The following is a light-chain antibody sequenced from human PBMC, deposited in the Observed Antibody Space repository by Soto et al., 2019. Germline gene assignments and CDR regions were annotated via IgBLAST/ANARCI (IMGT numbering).Light chain of an antibody. CDR2: DAS. J-gene: IGKJ1*01. CDR3: QQYNSSPWT. V-gene: IGKV1-5*01. Sequence: DIQMTQSPSTLSASVGDRVTITCRASQSISSWLAWYQQKPGKAPKLLIYDASSMESGVPSRFSGSGSATQFTLTISSLQPDDFATYYCQQYNSSPWTFGQGTKVEIK. CDR1: QSISSW.